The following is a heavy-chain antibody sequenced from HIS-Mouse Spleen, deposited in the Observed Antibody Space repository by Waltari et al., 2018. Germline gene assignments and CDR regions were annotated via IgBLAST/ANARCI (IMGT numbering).Heavy chain of an antibody. J-gene: IGHJ2*01. CDR1: GGPLSSSSYY. Sequence: QLQLQESGPGLVKPSETLSLPCTVSGGPLSSSSYYCGWIRQPPGKGLEWIGSIYYSGSTYYNPSLKSRVTISVDTSKNQFYLKLSSVTAADTAVYYCAREIPYSSSWYDWYFDLWGRGTLVTVSS. CDR2: IYYSGST. V-gene: IGHV4-39*07. D-gene: IGHD6-13*01. CDR3: AREIPYSSSWYDWYFDL.